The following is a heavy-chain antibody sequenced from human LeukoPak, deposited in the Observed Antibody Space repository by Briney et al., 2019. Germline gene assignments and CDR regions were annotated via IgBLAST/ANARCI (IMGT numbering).Heavy chain of an antibody. Sequence: SQTLSLTCAISGDSVSSNSAAWNWIRQSPSTGLEWLGRTYYRSKWYNDYAVSVKSRITINPDTSKNQFSLQLNSVTPEDTAVYYCVRGPGTTRYYFDYWGQGTLVTVSS. CDR2: TYYRSKWYN. CDR1: GDSVSSNSAA. CDR3: VRGPGTTRYYFDY. D-gene: IGHD1-1*01. V-gene: IGHV6-1*01. J-gene: IGHJ4*02.